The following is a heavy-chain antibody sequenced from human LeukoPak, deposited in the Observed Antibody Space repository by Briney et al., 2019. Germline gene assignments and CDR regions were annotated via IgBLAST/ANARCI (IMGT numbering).Heavy chain of an antibody. CDR3: AKDLSYSTDWPYFDY. CDR1: GFSFSSFS. CDR2: ISGGSSFT. J-gene: IGHJ4*02. V-gene: IGHV3-21*01. Sequence: KAGGSLRLSCAASGFSFSSFSMNWVRQAPGKGLEWVSYISGGSSFTYYVDSVKGRFTISRDNAKNSLYLQLNSLRIEDTAVYYCAKDLSYSTDWPYFDYWGQGTLVTVSS. D-gene: IGHD6-19*01.